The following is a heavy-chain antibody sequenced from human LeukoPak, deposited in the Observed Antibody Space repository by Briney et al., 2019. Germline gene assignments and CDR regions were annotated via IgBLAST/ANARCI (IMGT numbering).Heavy chain of an antibody. J-gene: IGHJ3*02. CDR1: GGSISSYY. CDR3: ARHGGIIAAAGTRAFDI. V-gene: IGHV4-4*07. CDR2: IYTSGST. D-gene: IGHD6-13*01. Sequence: SETLSLTCTVSGGSISSYYWGWIRQPAGKGLEWIGRIYTSGSTNYNPSLKSRVTMSVDTSKNQFSLKLSSVTAADTAVYHCARHGGIIAAAGTRAFDIWGQGTMVTVSS.